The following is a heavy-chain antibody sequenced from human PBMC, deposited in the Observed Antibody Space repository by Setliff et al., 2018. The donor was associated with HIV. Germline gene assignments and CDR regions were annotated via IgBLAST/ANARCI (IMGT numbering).Heavy chain of an antibody. CDR3: ATPGVGAGAFDI. Sequence: ASVTVSCKASGYSFTFYGLHWVRQAPGQGLEWMGWVSVYHGNTKYAENFQDRLTLTTDASTGTGFMELRGLGSDDTAVYYCATPGVGAGAFDIWGRGTMVTVSS. V-gene: IGHV1-18*04. D-gene: IGHD3-10*01. J-gene: IGHJ3*02. CDR1: GYSFTFYG. CDR2: VSVYHGNT.